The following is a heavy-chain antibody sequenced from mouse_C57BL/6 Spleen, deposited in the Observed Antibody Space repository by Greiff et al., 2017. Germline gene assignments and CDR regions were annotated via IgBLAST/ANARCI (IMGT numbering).Heavy chain of an antibody. CDR2: ISDGGSYT. CDR1: GFTFSSYA. V-gene: IGHV5-4*03. Sequence: EVKLVESGGGLVKPGGSLKLSCAASGFTFSSYAMSWVRQTPEKRLEWVATISDGGSYTYYPDNVKGRFTISRDNAKNNLYLQMSHLKSEDTAMYYCARNPPLRYYGSSYGYFDVWGTGTTVTVSS. CDR3: ARNPPLRYYGSSYGYFDV. D-gene: IGHD1-1*01. J-gene: IGHJ1*03.